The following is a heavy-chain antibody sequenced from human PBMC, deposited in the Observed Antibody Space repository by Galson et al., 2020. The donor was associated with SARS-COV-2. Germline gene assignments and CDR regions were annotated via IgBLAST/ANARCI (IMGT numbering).Heavy chain of an antibody. J-gene: IGHJ6*04. Sequence: GESLKISCAAPGFTFSSYSMNWVRQAPGKGLEWVSSISSSSSYIYYADSVKGRFTISRDNAKNSLYLQMNSLRAEDTAVYYCARYREQWLKLAYYYYYGMDVWGKGTTVTVAS. CDR2: ISSSSSYI. CDR1: GFTFSSYS. D-gene: IGHD6-19*01. V-gene: IGHV3-21*01. CDR3: ARYREQWLKLAYYYYYGMDV.